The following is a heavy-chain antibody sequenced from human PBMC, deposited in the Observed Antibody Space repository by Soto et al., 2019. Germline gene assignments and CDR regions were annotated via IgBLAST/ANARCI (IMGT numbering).Heavy chain of an antibody. D-gene: IGHD6-6*01. Sequence: QVQLVESGGGVVQPGRSLRLSCAASGFTFSSYGMHWVRQAPGKGLEWVAVIWYDGSNKYYADSVKGRFTISRDNSKNTLYLQMNSLRAEDTAVYYCARDLNIWVSSSYYYYGMDVWGQGTTVTVSS. CDR1: GFTFSSYG. J-gene: IGHJ6*02. CDR3: ARDLNIWVSSSYYYYGMDV. V-gene: IGHV3-33*01. CDR2: IWYDGSNK.